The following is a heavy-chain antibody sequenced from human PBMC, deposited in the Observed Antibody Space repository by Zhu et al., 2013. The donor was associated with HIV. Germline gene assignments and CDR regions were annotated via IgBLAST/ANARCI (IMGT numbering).Heavy chain of an antibody. CDR3: ARVPCYITGCSAINWFDP. D-gene: IGHD3-10*01. V-gene: IGHV1-2*02. CDR1: GYTFTDYY. CDR2: INPNNGAA. Sequence: QVHLEQSGAELQNPGASVKVSCKASGYTFTDYYLHWVRQAPGQGPEWMGWINPNNGAANYAQKFQGRVTMSRDTSISTVYMDVNRLTSDDTAVYYCARVPCYITGCSAINWFDPGPGNPGHRRL. J-gene: IGHJ5*02.